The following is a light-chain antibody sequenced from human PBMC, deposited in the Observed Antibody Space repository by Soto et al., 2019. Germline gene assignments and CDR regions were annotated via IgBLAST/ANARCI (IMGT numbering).Light chain of an antibody. Sequence: QSALTQPASVSGSPGQSITISCTGTSSDVGGYNYVSWYQQHPGKAPKLMISDVSNRPSGVSNRFSGSKSANTASLTISGLQAEDEADYYCSSYTGSSTYVVFGGGTKVTVL. CDR1: SSDVGGYNY. CDR3: SSYTGSSTYVV. CDR2: DVS. J-gene: IGLJ2*01. V-gene: IGLV2-14*01.